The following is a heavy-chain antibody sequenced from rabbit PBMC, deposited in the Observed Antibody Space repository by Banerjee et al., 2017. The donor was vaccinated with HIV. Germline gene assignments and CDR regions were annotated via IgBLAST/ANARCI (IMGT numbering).Heavy chain of an antibody. D-gene: IGHD4-1*01. CDR2: IYTTSSGDT. Sequence: SGGDLVKPEGSLTLTCKASGFTISSGYWICWVRQAPGKGLEWIACIYTTSSGDTYYASWAKGRFTISNASSTTMTLQVTSLTAADTATYFCARDLAGVIGWNFGLWGQGTLVTVS. J-gene: IGHJ3*01. V-gene: IGHV1S45*01. CDR1: GFTISSGYW. CDR3: ARDLAGVIGWNFGL.